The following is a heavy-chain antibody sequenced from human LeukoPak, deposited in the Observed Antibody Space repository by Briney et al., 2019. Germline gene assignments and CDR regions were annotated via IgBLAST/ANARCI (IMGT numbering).Heavy chain of an antibody. Sequence: GRSLRLSCAASGFTFNRYGMHWVRQAPGKGLEWVAVIWYDGSNKYYADSVKGRFTISRDNAKNSPYLQMNSLRAEDTAVYYCATSLRTGGIFDYWGQGTLVTVSS. CDR2: IWYDGSNK. CDR1: GFTFNRYG. J-gene: IGHJ4*02. D-gene: IGHD2-15*01. CDR3: ATSLRTGGIFDY. V-gene: IGHV3-33*03.